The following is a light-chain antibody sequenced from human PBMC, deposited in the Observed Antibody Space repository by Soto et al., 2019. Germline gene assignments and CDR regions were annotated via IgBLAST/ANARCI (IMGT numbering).Light chain of an antibody. V-gene: IGKV1-17*01. Sequence: DIQMTQSPSSLSASVGDRVTITCRASQGITNDLGWYQQKPGKAPKRLIFGASSLQTGVPSRFSGSGSGTEFTLTISSLQPEDFATYYCLQHHGYPRTFGQGTKLEIK. J-gene: IGKJ2*02. CDR3: LQHHGYPRT. CDR1: QGITND. CDR2: GAS.